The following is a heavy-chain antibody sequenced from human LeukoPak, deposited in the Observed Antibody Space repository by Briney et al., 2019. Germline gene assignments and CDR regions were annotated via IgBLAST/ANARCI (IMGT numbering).Heavy chain of an antibody. CDR2: IYHSGST. Sequence: PSQTLSLTCAVSGGSISSGGYSWSWIRQPPGKGLEWIGYIYHSGSTYYNPSLKSRVTISVDTSKNQFSLKLSSVTAADTAVYYCARGYDSSGYFDYWGQGTLVTVSS. V-gene: IGHV4-30-2*01. CDR3: ARGYDSSGYFDY. CDR1: GGSISSGGYS. D-gene: IGHD3-22*01. J-gene: IGHJ4*02.